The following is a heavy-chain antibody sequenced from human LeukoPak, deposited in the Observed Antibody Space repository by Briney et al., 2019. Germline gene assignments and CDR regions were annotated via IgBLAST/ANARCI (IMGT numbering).Heavy chain of an antibody. D-gene: IGHD1-1*01. J-gene: IGHJ6*02. CDR1: GYTFTSYY. V-gene: IGHV1-46*01. Sequence: GASVPVSCKASGYTFTSYYMDWVRQAPGQGLEWMGIINPSGGSTSYAQKFQGRVTMTRDTSTSTVYMELSSLRCEDTAVYYCAMERRLIDYYYGMDVWGQGNTVTVSS. CDR3: AMERRLIDYYYGMDV. CDR2: INPSGGST.